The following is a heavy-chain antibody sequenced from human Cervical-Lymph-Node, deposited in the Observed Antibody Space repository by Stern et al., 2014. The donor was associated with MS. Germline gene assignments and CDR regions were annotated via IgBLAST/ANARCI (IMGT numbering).Heavy chain of an antibody. CDR2: ITTVATNI. D-gene: IGHD6-25*01. Sequence: LVQSGGSLRLACAASGFTFSSYPMNWVRQAPGKGPEWIANITTVATNIYYADSVKGRFTISRDNAKNSLFLQMNSLRADDTAVYYCARGLPNTGYDPWGQGTLVTVSS. CDR1: GFTFSSYP. J-gene: IGHJ5*02. CDR3: ARGLPNTGYDP. V-gene: IGHV3-48*01.